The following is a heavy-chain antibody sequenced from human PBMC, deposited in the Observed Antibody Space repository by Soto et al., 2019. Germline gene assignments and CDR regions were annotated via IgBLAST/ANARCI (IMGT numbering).Heavy chain of an antibody. CDR2: ISAYNGNT. Sequence: QVQLVQSGAEVKKLGASVKVSCKASGYTFTSYGISWVRQAPGQGLEWMGWISAYNGNTNYAQKLQGRVTMTTDTSTSTAYMELRSLRSDDTAVYYCARDGDCSGGSCPYYYYYGMDVWGQGTTVTVSS. CDR3: ARDGDCSGGSCPYYYYYGMDV. D-gene: IGHD2-15*01. J-gene: IGHJ6*02. CDR1: GYTFTSYG. V-gene: IGHV1-18*01.